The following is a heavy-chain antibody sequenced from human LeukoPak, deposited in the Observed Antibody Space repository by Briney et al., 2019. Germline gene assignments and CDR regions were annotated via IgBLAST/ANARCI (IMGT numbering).Heavy chain of an antibody. D-gene: IGHD1-26*01. CDR2: SYQSGST. Sequence: SETLSLTCAVSGYSISRGYYWGWIRQPPGKGLEWIGSSYQSGSTYYNPSVKSRVTISVETSKNQFSLRLSSVTAADTAVYYCARLDGSYRLGAFDIWGQGTMVTVSS. CDR1: GYSISRGYY. V-gene: IGHV4-38-2*01. CDR3: ARLDGSYRLGAFDI. J-gene: IGHJ3*02.